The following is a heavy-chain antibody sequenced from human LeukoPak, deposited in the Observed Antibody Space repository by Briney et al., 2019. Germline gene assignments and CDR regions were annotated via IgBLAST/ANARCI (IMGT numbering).Heavy chain of an antibody. Sequence: GGSLRLSCAASGFTFSSYSMNWVRQAPGKGLEWVSSIGSSSSYIYYADSVKGRFTISRDNAKNSLYLQMNSLRAEDTAVYYCARDHMVRDDAFDIWGQGTMVTVSS. CDR3: ARDHMVRDDAFDI. CDR2: IGSSSSYI. J-gene: IGHJ3*02. CDR1: GFTFSSYS. V-gene: IGHV3-21*01. D-gene: IGHD3-10*01.